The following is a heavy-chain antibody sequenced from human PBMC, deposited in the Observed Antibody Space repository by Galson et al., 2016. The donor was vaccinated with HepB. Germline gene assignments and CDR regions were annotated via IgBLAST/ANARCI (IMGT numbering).Heavy chain of an antibody. CDR3: ARFRRQGPYQRITIFGAVHDGGRLDT. CDR2: MNPNSGST. CDR1: GYTFSSYD. Sequence: SVKVSCKASGYTFSSYDLNWVRQAPGQGLEWMGWMNPNSGSTGSAQKFQDRLTMTRNTSISTAYMELSSLRSEDTAVYYCARFRRQGPYQRITIFGAVHDGGRLDTWGQGTLVTVSS. J-gene: IGHJ5*02. V-gene: IGHV1-8*01. D-gene: IGHD3-3*01.